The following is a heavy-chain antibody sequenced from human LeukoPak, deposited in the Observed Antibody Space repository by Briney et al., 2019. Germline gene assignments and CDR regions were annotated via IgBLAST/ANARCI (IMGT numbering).Heavy chain of an antibody. V-gene: IGHV3-30*18. D-gene: IGHD3-22*01. CDR1: GFTFSSYG. CDR2: ISYDGTNK. Sequence: GGSLRLSCAASGFTFSSYGMHWVRQAPVKGLEWAAVISYDGTNKYYADSVKGRFTISRDNSKNTLYLQMNSLRAEDTAVYYCAKPSYDSSGYYVDYWGQGTLVTVSS. CDR3: AKPSYDSSGYYVDY. J-gene: IGHJ4*02.